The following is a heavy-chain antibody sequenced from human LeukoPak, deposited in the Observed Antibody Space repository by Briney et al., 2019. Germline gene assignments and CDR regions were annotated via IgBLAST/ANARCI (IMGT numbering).Heavy chain of an antibody. CDR2: ISSSGNYI. CDR3: ARDIDSSTGASGTYYYYYGMDV. V-gene: IGHV3-21*01. Sequence: GGSLRLSCAASTFTFGRYSMNWVRQAPGKGLEWVSSISSSGNYIYYADSVKGRFTVSRDNAKNSLYLQMNSLRAEDTAVYYCARDIDSSTGASGTYYYYYGMDVWGNGTTVTVSS. J-gene: IGHJ6*04. CDR1: TFTFGRYS. D-gene: IGHD6-13*01.